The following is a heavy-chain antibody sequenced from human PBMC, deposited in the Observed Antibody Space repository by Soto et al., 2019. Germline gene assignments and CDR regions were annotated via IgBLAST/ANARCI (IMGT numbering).Heavy chain of an antibody. V-gene: IGHV1-18*04. Sequence: QIQLVQSGPESKKPGASVKVSCQTSGYNFISYGLSWVRQAPGQGLEWMGWITPFNGNTNYPQRFRGKITMTTDTATNTGYLEVRNLKSDDTAVYYCVSDYISFPDIWGQGTLVTVSS. D-gene: IGHD3-3*02. CDR3: VSDYISFPDI. CDR1: GYNFISYG. J-gene: IGHJ4*02. CDR2: ITPFNGNT.